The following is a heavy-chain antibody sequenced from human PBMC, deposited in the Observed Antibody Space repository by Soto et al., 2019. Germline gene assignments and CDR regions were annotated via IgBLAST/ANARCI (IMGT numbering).Heavy chain of an antibody. CDR3: ARLSSGWYWDFDY. CDR1: GGSISSSSYY. Sequence: QLQLQESGPGLVKPSETLSLTCTVSGGSISSSSYYWGWIRQPPGKGLEWIGSIYYSGSTYYNPSLKSRVTISVDTSKNQFSLKLSSVTAADTAVYYCARLSSGWYWDFDYWGQGTLVTVSS. CDR2: IYYSGST. V-gene: IGHV4-39*01. J-gene: IGHJ4*02. D-gene: IGHD6-19*01.